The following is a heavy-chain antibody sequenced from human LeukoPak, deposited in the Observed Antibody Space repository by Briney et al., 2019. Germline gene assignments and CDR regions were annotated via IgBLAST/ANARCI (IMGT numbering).Heavy chain of an antibody. V-gene: IGHV1-18*01. CDR2: ISAYNGNT. J-gene: IGHJ6*03. D-gene: IGHD3-10*01. CDR1: GYTFTSYG. Sequence: GASVKVSCKASGYTFTSYGISWVRQAPGQGLEWMGWISAYNGNTNYAQKLQGRVTMTTDTSTSTAYMELRSLRSDDTAVYYCARGTYYYGSGSYGSDEYYYMDVWGKGTTVTISS. CDR3: ARGTYYYGSGSYGSDEYYYMDV.